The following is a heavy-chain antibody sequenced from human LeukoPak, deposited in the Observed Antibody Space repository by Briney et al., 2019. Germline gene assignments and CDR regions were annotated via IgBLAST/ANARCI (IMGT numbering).Heavy chain of an antibody. V-gene: IGHV4-34*01. J-gene: IGHJ5*02. CDR1: GGSFSGYY. Sequence: SETLSLTCAVYGGSFSGYYWNWIRQPPGKGLEWIGEINDSGSTNYNPPLKSRVTISVDTSKNQFSLKLSSVTASDTAMYYCARAVDTAIMYNWFDPWGQGILVTVSS. CDR2: INDSGST. CDR3: ARAVDTAIMYNWFDP. D-gene: IGHD5-18*01.